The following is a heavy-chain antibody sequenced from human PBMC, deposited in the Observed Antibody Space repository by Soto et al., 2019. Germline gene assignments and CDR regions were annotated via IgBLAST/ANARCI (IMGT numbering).Heavy chain of an antibody. CDR2: INHSGST. V-gene: IGHV4-34*01. Sequence: SETLSLTCAVYGGSFSGYYWSWIRQPPGKGLEWIGEINHSGSTNYNPSLKSRVTISVDTSKNQFSLKLSSVTAADTAVYYCANFVPIGVVTRNYYYYMDVWGKGTTVTVSS. J-gene: IGHJ6*03. CDR1: GGSFSGYY. CDR3: ANFVPIGVVTRNYYYYMDV. D-gene: IGHD3-3*01.